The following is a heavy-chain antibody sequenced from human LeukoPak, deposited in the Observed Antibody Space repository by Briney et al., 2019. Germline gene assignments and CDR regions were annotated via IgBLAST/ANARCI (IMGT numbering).Heavy chain of an antibody. CDR2: ISGSGGST. Sequence: GWSLRLSCAASGFTFSSYAMSWVRQAPGKGLDWVSAISGSGGSTYYADSVKGRFTISRDNSKNTLYLQMNSLIAEDTAVYYCAKVLRVVPAAAFDYWGQGTLVTVSS. CDR1: GFTFSSYA. J-gene: IGHJ4*02. CDR3: AKVLRVVPAAAFDY. V-gene: IGHV3-23*01. D-gene: IGHD2-2*01.